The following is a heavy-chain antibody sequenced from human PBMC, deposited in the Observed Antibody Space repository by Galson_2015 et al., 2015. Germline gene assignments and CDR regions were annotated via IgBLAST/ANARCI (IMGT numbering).Heavy chain of an antibody. CDR1: GFTFSSYW. V-gene: IGHV3-7*04. CDR2: LKYDGSEK. D-gene: IGHD3-10*01. J-gene: IGHJ4*02. Sequence: SLRLSCAASGFTFSSYWMNWVRQAPGKGLEWVASLKYDGSEKYYVDFVKGRFTISRDNAKNSLYLQMNNLRAEDTAVYFCARDGRDEGIYLDYWGQGTLLTVSS. CDR3: ARDGRDEGIYLDY.